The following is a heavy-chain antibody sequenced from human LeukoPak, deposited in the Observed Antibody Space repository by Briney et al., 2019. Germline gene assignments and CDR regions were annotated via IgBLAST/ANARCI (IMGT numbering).Heavy chain of an antibody. CDR2: ISSSSSYI. CDR1: GFTFRNYS. CDR3: ARVPDYYDSSGYQRGVPSYYFDY. V-gene: IGHV3-21*01. J-gene: IGHJ4*02. Sequence: TGGSLRLSCAASGFTFRNYSMNWVRQAPGKGLEWVSSISSSSSYIYYADSVKGRFTISRDNAKNSLYLQMNSLRAEDTAVYYCARVPDYYDSSGYQRGVPSYYFDYWGQGTLVTVSS. D-gene: IGHD3-22*01.